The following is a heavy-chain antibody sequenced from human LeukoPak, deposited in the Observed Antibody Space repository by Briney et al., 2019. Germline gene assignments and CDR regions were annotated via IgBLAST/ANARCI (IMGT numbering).Heavy chain of an antibody. J-gene: IGHJ6*02. V-gene: IGHV1-2*02. CDR2: INPNSGGT. D-gene: IGHD2-2*01. Sequence: ASVKVSCKASGYTFTGYYMHWVRQAPGQGPEWMGWINPNSGGTNYAQKFQGRVTMTRDTSISTAYMGLSRLRSDDTAVYYCARVLSCSSTSCYPLPYYYYGMDVWGQGTTVTVSS. CDR3: ARVLSCSSTSCYPLPYYYYGMDV. CDR1: GYTFTGYY.